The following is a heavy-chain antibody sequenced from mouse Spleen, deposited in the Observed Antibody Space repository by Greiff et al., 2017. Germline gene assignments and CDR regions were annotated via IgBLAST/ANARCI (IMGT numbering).Heavy chain of an antibody. J-gene: IGHJ2*01. V-gene: IGHV5-6*01. CDR1: GFTFSSYG. Sequence: EVHLVESGGDLVKPGGSLKLSCAASGFTFSSYGMSWVRQTPDKRLEWVATISSGGSYTYYPDSVKGRFTISRDNAKNTLYLQMSSLKSEDTAMYYCARLTGYFDYWGQGTTLTVSS. CDR3: ARLTGYFDY. D-gene: IGHD4-1*01. CDR2: ISSGGSYT.